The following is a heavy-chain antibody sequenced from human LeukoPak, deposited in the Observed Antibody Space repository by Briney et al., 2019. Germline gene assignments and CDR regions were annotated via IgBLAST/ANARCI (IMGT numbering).Heavy chain of an antibody. CDR3: ARNPRVVAATFYYYYGMDV. CDR1: GFTFSSYA. Sequence: GGSLRLPCAASGFTFSSYAMHWVRQAPGKGLEWVAVISYDGSNKYYADSVKGRFTISRDNSKNTLYLQMNSLRAEDTAVYYCARNPRVVAATFYYYYGMDVWGQGTTVTVSS. CDR2: ISYDGSNK. J-gene: IGHJ6*02. V-gene: IGHV3-30-3*01. D-gene: IGHD2-15*01.